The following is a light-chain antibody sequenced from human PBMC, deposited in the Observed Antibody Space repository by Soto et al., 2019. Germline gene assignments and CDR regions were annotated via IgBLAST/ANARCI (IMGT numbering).Light chain of an antibody. J-gene: IGLJ1*01. CDR3: SSYASSSTYV. CDR1: SSNVGGYHY. CDR2: DVS. Sequence: QSALTQPASVSGSPGQWIAISCIGSSSNVGGYHYVSWHQQHPGKAPNVVFYDVSSRPSGVSDRFSGSKSGNTASLTISGLQAEDAADYYCSSYASSSTYVFGTGTKVTVL. V-gene: IGLV2-14*01.